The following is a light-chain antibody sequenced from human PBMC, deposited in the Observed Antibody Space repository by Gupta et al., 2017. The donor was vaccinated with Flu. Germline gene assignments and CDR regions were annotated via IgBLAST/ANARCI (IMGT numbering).Light chain of an antibody. CDR1: KIGSKS. CDR2: DDS. V-gene: IGLV3-21*02. Sequence: SYVLTQPPSVSVAPGQTASITCGGNKIGSKSLHWYPQKPGPAPVVVVHDDSDQPSGTPERYSGSYSGNTATLTISRVVAWDEDDYYCQVWYSSSDHQGVFGGGTKLTVL. J-gene: IGLJ3*02. CDR3: QVWYSSSDHQGV.